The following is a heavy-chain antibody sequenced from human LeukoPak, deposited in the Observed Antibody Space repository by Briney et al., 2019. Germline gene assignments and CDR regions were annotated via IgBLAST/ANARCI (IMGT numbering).Heavy chain of an antibody. CDR2: IWYDGSNK. V-gene: IGHV3-33*01. D-gene: IGHD3-10*01. CDR1: GFTFSSYG. CDR3: AREVTSFGELLYGMDV. Sequence: GRSLRLSCAASGFTFSSYGMHWVRQAPGKGLERVAVIWYDGSNKYYADSVKGRFTISRDNSKNTLYLQMNSLRAEDTAVYYCAREVTSFGELLYGMDVWGQGTTVTVSS. J-gene: IGHJ6*02.